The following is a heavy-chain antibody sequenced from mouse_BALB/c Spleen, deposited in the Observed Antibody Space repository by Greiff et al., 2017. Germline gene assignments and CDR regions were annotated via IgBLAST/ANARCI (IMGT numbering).Heavy chain of an antibody. J-gene: IGHJ2*01. CDR1: GYTFTSYT. D-gene: IGHD2-4*01. CDR3: ARWNDYDDY. V-gene: IGHV1-4*02. CDR2: INPSSGYT. Sequence: QVQLKESAAELARPGASVKMSCKASGYTFTSYTMHWVKQRPGQGLEWIGYINPSSGYTEYNQKFKDKTTLTADKSSSTAYMQLSSLTSEDSAVYYCARWNDYDDYWGQGTTLTVSS.